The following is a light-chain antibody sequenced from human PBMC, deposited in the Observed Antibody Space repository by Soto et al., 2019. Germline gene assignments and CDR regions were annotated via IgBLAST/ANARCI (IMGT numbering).Light chain of an antibody. Sequence: QSVLTQPPSASGTPGQRVTISCSGSSSNVGGNTVTWYQQLPGTAPKLLIYTNSQRPSGVPDRFSGSKSGTSASLAISGLQSEDEAGYYCAAWDDSLNGVVFGGGTKLTVL. V-gene: IGLV1-44*01. CDR1: SSNVGGNT. J-gene: IGLJ2*01. CDR3: AAWDDSLNGVV. CDR2: TNS.